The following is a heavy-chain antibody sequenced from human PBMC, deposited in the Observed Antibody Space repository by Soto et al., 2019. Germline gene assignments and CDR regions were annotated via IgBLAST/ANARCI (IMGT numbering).Heavy chain of an antibody. V-gene: IGHV3-74*01. CDR2: INGVGTYT. J-gene: IGHJ4*02. CDR1: GFTFSNYW. D-gene: IGHD3-3*01. Sequence: EVQLVESGGGSAQPGGSLRLSCAASGFTFSNYWIHWVRQAQGKGPMWVSRINGVGTYTNYADSVRGRFSISRDNSENTVYLQMNSLRAEDTAMYYCVRDFRSSDFWGQGTPVTVSS. CDR3: VRDFRSSDF.